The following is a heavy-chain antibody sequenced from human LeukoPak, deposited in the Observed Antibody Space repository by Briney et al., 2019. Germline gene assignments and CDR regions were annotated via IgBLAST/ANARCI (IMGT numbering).Heavy chain of an antibody. CDR3: ARQAQDGTDNYFDP. J-gene: IGHJ5*02. Sequence: SETLSLTCTVTSGSISGHYWSWIRQSPGRGLEWIGNIYTSGITKYNPSLNSRVTISIDTSKNRFSLKVTSMTAADTAIYYCARQAQDGTDNYFDPWGRGILVTVSS. V-gene: IGHV4-4*09. CDR2: IYTSGIT. CDR1: SGSISGHY. D-gene: IGHD1-14*01.